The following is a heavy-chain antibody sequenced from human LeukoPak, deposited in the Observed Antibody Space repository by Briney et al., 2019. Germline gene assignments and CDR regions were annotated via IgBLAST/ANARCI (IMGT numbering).Heavy chain of an antibody. CDR2: IHYTGRT. V-gene: IGHV4-4*02. CDR1: GGSISSSNW. D-gene: IGHD3-16*01. J-gene: IGHJ4*02. CDR3: GRTWGYYFDY. Sequence: SETLSLTCAVSGGSISSSNWWSWVRQPPGKGLEWIGSIHYTGRTYYNPSLKSRVTISVDTSKSQFSLKLPSVTAADTAVYYCGRTWGYYFDYWGQGTLVTVSS.